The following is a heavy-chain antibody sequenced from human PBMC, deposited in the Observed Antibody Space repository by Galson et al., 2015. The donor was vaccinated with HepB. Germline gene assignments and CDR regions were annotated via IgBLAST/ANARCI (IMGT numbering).Heavy chain of an antibody. CDR1: GFIFSSYG. V-gene: IGHV3-30*18. D-gene: IGHD4-11*01. CDR3: AKGRETVMVDY. Sequence: SLRLSCAASGFIFSSYGMHWVRQAPGKGLEWVALISYDGKKKYYAESVKGRFTISRDNSNNTLYLQMDSLRAEDTAVYYCAKGRETVMVDYWGQGTLVAVSS. J-gene: IGHJ4*02. CDR2: ISYDGKKK.